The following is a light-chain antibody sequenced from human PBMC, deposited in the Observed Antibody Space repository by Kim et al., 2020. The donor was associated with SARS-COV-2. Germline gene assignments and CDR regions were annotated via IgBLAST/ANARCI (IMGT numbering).Light chain of an antibody. CDR1: SGHSSYA. J-gene: IGLJ3*02. CDR2: LNSDGSH. V-gene: IGLV4-69*02. CDR3: QTWGTGIWV. Sequence: QLVLTQSPSASASLGASVKLTCTLSSGHSSYAIAWHQQQPEKGPRYLMRLNSDGSHTKGDGISDRFSGSSSGAERYLTISSLQSEDEADCYCQTWGTGIWVFGGGTKLTVL.